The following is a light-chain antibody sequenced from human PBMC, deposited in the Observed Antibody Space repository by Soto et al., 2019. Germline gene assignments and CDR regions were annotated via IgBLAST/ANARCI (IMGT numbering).Light chain of an antibody. CDR3: HDYGTTPWT. CDR1: QSVTSSS. CDR2: GTS. V-gene: IGKV3-20*01. Sequence: EIVLTQSPGTLSLSPGERATLSCRASQSVTSSSLAWYQQKSGQAPRLLIYGTSSRAAGIPDRFIGSGSGTEFTLTISRLEPEDFAVYYCHDYGTTPWTFGQGTKVESK. J-gene: IGKJ1*01.